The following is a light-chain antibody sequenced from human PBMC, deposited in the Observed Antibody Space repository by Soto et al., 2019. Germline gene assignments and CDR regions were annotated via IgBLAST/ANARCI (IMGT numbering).Light chain of an antibody. Sequence: DIQMTQSPSTVSASVGDRVTITCRASQSISSFVAWYQQKPGKAPKLLIYDASSLESGVPSTFSGSGSGTEFTLTISSLQPDDFATYYCQHYNTYPWTFGQGTKVEIK. J-gene: IGKJ1*01. CDR1: QSISSF. V-gene: IGKV1-5*01. CDR2: DAS. CDR3: QHYNTYPWT.